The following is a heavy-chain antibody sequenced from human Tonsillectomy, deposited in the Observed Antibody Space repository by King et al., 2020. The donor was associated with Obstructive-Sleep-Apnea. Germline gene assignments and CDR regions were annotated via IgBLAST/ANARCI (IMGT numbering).Heavy chain of an antibody. CDR2: IYYSGTT. CDR1: GGSMNSYY. D-gene: IGHD1-7*01. CDR3: ARGTRIDY. V-gene: IGHV4-59*01. J-gene: IGHJ4*02. Sequence: VQLQESGPGLVKPSETLSLTCTVSGGSMNSYYWSLIRRPPGKGLEWIGYIYYSGTTSYNPSLKRRLTISIDTSNNQFSLNLNSLTAAGTAVYYCARGTRIDYWGRGTLVTVSS.